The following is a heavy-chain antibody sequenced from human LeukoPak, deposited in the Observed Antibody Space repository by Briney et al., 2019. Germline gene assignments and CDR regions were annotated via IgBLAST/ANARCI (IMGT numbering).Heavy chain of an antibody. D-gene: IGHD3-10*01. CDR2: ISWNSGSI. V-gene: IGHV3-9*01. J-gene: IGHJ6*02. CDR1: GFTFDDYA. CDR3: AKDISVDYYYSMDV. Sequence: PGGSLRLSCAASGFTFDDYAMHWVRQAPGKGLEWVSGISWNSGSIGYADSVKGRFTISRDNAKNSLYLQMNSLRAEDTALYYCAKDISVDYYYSMDVWGQGTTVTVSS.